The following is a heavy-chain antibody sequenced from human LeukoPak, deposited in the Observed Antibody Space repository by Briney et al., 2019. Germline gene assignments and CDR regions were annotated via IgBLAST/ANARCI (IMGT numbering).Heavy chain of an antibody. D-gene: IGHD1-14*01. CDR2: IYYSGST. V-gene: IGHV4-59*01. CDR3: AGNPYYYYGMDV. CDR1: GGSISSYY. Sequence: PSETLSLTCTVSGGSISSYYWSWIRQPPGKGLEWIGYIYYSGSTNYNPSLKSRVTISVGTSKNQFSLKLSSVTAADTAVYYCAGNPYYYYGMDVWGQGTTVTVSS. J-gene: IGHJ6*02.